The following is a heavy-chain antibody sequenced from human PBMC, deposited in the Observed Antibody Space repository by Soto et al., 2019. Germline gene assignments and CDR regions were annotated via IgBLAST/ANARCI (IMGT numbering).Heavy chain of an antibody. V-gene: IGHV3-53*01. Sequence: GGSLRLSCAASGFTVSSNYMSWVRQAPGKGLEWVSVIYSGGSTYYADSVKGRFTISRDNSKNTLYLQMNSLRAEDTAVYYCARSNSGYDPPDYWGQGTLVTVSS. CDR2: IYSGGST. J-gene: IGHJ4*02. D-gene: IGHD5-12*01. CDR1: GFTVSSNY. CDR3: ARSNSGYDPPDY.